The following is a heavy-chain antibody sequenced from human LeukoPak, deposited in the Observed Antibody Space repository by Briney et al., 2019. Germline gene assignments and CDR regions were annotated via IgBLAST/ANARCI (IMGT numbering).Heavy chain of an antibody. V-gene: IGHV1-69*04. CDR2: IIPILGIA. CDR3: ARDLKQQLVRGY. CDR1: GGTFSSYA. Sequence: SVKVSCKASGGTFSSYAISWVRQAPGQGLEWMGRIIPILGIANYAQKFQGRVTITADKSTSTAYMELSSLRSEGTAVYYCARDLKQQLVRGYWGQGTLVTVSS. D-gene: IGHD6-13*01. J-gene: IGHJ4*02.